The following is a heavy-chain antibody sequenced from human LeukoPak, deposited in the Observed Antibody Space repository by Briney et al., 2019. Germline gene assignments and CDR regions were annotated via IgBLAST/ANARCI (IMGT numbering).Heavy chain of an antibody. Sequence: GGSLRLSCAASGFTFSDHYMDWVRQAPGKGLEWVGRIRNKANSYTTEYAASVKGRFTISRDDSKNSLYLQMNSLKTEDTAVYYCASSLGIGYWGQGTLVTVSS. CDR3: ASSLGIGY. J-gene: IGHJ4*02. V-gene: IGHV3-72*01. CDR2: IRNKANSYTT. D-gene: IGHD7-27*01. CDR1: GFTFSDHY.